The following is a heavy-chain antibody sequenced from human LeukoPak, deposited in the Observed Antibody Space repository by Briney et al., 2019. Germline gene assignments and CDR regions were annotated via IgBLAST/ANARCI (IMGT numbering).Heavy chain of an antibody. CDR2: INLRTAVT. Sequence: ASVKVSCKASGYTFSYYYIHWVRQAPGQGLEWLGWINLRTAVTSYAQRFQGRVTMTAYMSIRTVYLDLSRLRADDTAVYFCAKAVVVSDDGLDIWGRGTLVTISS. D-gene: IGHD2-15*01. CDR1: GYTFSYYY. V-gene: IGHV1-2*02. CDR3: AKAVVVSDDGLDI. J-gene: IGHJ3*02.